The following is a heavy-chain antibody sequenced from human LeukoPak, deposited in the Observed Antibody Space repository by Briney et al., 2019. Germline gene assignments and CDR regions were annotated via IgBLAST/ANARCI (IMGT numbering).Heavy chain of an antibody. Sequence: GGPLSLSCVASGFPLSSYWMSWVRQVPGRGLEWVANIREDGNEKYYVDSVKGRFTISRDNAKNSLWLRMNSLRAEDTAVYCATSSGWRFDYWGQGTLVAVSS. D-gene: IGHD3-22*01. CDR2: IREDGNEK. J-gene: IGHJ4*02. V-gene: IGHV3-7*01. CDR3: ATSSGWRFDY. CDR1: GFPLSSYW.